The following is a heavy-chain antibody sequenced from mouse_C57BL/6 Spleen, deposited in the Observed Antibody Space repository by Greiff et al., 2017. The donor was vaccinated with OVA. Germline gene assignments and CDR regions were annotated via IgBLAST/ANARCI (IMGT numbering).Heavy chain of an antibody. D-gene: IGHD2-4*01. CDR1: GYTFTDYE. J-gene: IGHJ2*01. CDR2: IDPETGGT. Sequence: VKLVESGAELVRPGASVTLSCKASGYTFTDYEMHWVKQTPVHGLEWIGAIDPETGGTAYNQKFKGKAILTADKSSSTAYMELRSLTSEDSAVYYCTRLAYYDYDVNYWGQGTTLTVSS. CDR3: TRLAYYDYDVNY. V-gene: IGHV1-15*01.